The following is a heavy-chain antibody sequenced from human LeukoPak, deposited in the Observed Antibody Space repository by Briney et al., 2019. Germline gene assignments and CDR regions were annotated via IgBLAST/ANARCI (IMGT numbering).Heavy chain of an antibody. CDR2: ISYDGSNK. CDR3: ARDRRYYGSEQLRNYYYYGMDV. D-gene: IGHD3-10*01. V-gene: IGHV3-30*03. J-gene: IGHJ6*02. Sequence: GRSLRLSCAASGFTFSSYDMHWVRQAPGKGLEWVAVISYDGSNKYYADSVKGRFTISRDNSKNTLYLQMNSLRAEDTAVYYCARDRRYYGSEQLRNYYYYGMDVWGQGTTVTVSS. CDR1: GFTFSSYD.